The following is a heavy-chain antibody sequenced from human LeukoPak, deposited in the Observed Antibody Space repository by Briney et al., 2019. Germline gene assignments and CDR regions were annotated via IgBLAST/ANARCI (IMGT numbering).Heavy chain of an antibody. CDR1: GFTFSSYG. CDR2: IRYGGSNK. Sequence: GGSLRLSCVASGFTFSSYGMQWVRQAPGKGLEWVSFIRYGGSNKYYADSVKGRFTISRDNSKNTLYLQMNSLRVEDTAVYYCAKTRNKYYDFWSGRILPDDAFDIWGQGTMVTVSS. CDR3: AKTRNKYYDFWSGRILPDDAFDI. J-gene: IGHJ3*02. D-gene: IGHD3-3*01. V-gene: IGHV3-30*02.